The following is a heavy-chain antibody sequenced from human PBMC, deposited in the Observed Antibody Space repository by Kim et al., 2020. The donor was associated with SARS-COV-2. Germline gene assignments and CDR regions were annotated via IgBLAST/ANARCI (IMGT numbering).Heavy chain of an antibody. CDR2: ISAYNGNT. D-gene: IGHD4-4*01. CDR1: GYTFTSYG. J-gene: IGHJ6*02. CDR3: ARGPDPTVTTFFYYYYGMDV. V-gene: IGHV1-18*04. Sequence: ASVKVSCKASGYTFTSYGISWVRQAPGQGLEWMGWISAYNGNTNYAQKLQGRVTMTTDTSTSTAYMELRSLRSDDTAVYYCARGPDPTVTTFFYYYYGMDVWGQGTTVTVSS.